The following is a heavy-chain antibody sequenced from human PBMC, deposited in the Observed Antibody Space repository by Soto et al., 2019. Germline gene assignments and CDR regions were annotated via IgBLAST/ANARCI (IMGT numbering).Heavy chain of an antibody. CDR2: ISNSGST. J-gene: IGHJ4*02. Sequence: SETLSLTCTVSGGSISGYYWSWIRQPPGKGLEWIGYISNSGSTYYNPSLKSRVTISVDTSKNQLSLRVSSVTAADTAVFYCARTAHCGGDCYSLDYWGQGTLVTVSS. D-gene: IGHD2-21*01. CDR3: ARTAHCGGDCYSLDY. V-gene: IGHV4-59*01. CDR1: GGSISGYY.